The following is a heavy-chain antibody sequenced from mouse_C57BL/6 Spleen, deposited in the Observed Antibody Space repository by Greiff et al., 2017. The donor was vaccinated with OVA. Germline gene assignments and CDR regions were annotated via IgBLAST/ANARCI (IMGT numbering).Heavy chain of an antibody. Sequence: QVQLQQPGAELVKPGASVKLSCKASGYTFTSYWMQWVKQRPGQGLEWIGEIDPSDSYTNYNQKFKGKATLTVDTSSSTAYMQLSSLTSEDSAVYYCARSSGNYPAYWGQGTLVTVSA. CDR1: GYTFTSYW. CDR2: IDPSDSYT. J-gene: IGHJ3*01. V-gene: IGHV1-50*01. CDR3: ARSSGNYPAY. D-gene: IGHD2-1*01.